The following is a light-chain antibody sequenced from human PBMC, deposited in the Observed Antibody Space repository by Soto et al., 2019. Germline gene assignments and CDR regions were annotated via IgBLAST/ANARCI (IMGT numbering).Light chain of an antibody. CDR2: AAS. CDR3: QKYNSAPPFT. V-gene: IGKV1-27*01. J-gene: IGKJ3*01. CDR1: QGISNY. Sequence: DIQMTQSPSSLSASVGDRFTITCRASQGISNYLAWYQQKPGKVPKLLIYAASTLQSVVPSRFSGSGSGTDFTLTISSLQPEDVATYYCQKYNSAPPFTFGPGTKGDIK.